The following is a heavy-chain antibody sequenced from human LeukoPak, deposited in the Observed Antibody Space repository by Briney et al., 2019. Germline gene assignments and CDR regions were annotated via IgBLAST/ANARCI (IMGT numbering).Heavy chain of an antibody. Sequence: SETLSLTCTVSGGSISSSSYYWSWIRQPAGKGLEWIGRIYTSGSTNYNPSLKSRVTISVDTSKNQFSLKLSSVTAADTAVYYCARGSDYGDYFPLDYWGQGTLVTVSS. CDR2: IYTSGST. V-gene: IGHV4-61*02. D-gene: IGHD4-17*01. CDR1: GGSISSSSYY. J-gene: IGHJ4*02. CDR3: ARGSDYGDYFPLDY.